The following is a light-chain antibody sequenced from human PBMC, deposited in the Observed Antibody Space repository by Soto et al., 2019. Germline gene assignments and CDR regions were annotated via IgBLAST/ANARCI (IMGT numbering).Light chain of an antibody. V-gene: IGKV1-5*03. CDR3: QQYHSYSPT. CDR1: QSISSW. CDR2: KAS. Sequence: DIQMTQSPSTLSESVGDRVTVTCRASQSISSWLAWYQQKPGKAPKLLIYKASSLEGGVPSRFSGSGSGTDFTLTISSLQPDDFATYYCQQYHSYSPTFGGGTKV. J-gene: IGKJ4*01.